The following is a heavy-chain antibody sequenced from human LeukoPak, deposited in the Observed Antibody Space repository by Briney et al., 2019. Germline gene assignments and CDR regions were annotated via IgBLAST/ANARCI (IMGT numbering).Heavy chain of an antibody. CDR2: ISGSGGST. CDR3: TKKREAFLGSGSYFDY. J-gene: IGHJ4*02. Sequence: PGGSLRLSCAASGFTFSSYGMSWVRQAPGKGLEWVSAISGSGGSTYYADSVKGRFTISRDNPNNTLYLQMHSLRAEDTAVYYCTKKREAFLGSGSYFDYWGQGTLVTVSS. D-gene: IGHD3-10*01. CDR1: GFTFSSYG. V-gene: IGHV3-23*01.